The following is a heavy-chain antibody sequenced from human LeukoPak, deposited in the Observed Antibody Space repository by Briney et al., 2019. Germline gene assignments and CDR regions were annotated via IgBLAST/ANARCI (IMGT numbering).Heavy chain of an antibody. Sequence: PGGSLRLSCAASGLSFSSFAMSWVRQGPARGLEWVSSIRGNGDTFYGDYVKGRFTLSSDSSRNKVYFQLNNLRVEDTAIYYCAKASWVSSTDAVRWGQGTLVTVSS. CDR2: IRGNGDT. CDR3: AKASWVSSTDAVR. V-gene: IGHV3-23*01. CDR1: GLSFSSFA. J-gene: IGHJ4*02. D-gene: IGHD3-16*01.